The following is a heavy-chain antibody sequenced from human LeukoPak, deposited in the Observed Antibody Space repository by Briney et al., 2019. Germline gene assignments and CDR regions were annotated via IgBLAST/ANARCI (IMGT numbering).Heavy chain of an antibody. CDR2: IHYSGLT. Sequence: PSETLSLTCTVSGGSMSSYYWSWIRQPPGKGLEWIGYIHYSGLTDYNPSLKSRVTISVDMSKNQFSLKLTSVTAADTAVYYCARQRYFDLWGRGTLVTVSS. CDR3: ARQRYFDL. CDR1: GGSMSSYY. V-gene: IGHV4-59*08. J-gene: IGHJ2*01.